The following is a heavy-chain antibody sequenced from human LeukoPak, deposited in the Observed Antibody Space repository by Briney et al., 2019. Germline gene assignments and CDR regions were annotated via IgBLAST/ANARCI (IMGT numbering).Heavy chain of an antibody. V-gene: IGHV3-30*03. CDR2: ISYDGSNK. CDR1: GFTFSSYG. CDR3: TTVTTADY. Sequence: GGSLRLSCAASGFTFSSYGMHWVRQAPGKGLEWVAVISYDGSNKYYADSVKGRFTISRDNSKNTLYLQMNSLRAEDTAVYYCTTVTTADYWGQGTLVTVSS. D-gene: IGHD4-17*01. J-gene: IGHJ4*02.